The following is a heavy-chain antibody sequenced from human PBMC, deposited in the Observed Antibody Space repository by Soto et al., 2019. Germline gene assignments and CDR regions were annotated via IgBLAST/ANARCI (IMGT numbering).Heavy chain of an antibody. CDR3: AKEGAMVRGVIITAHLPPLGYFDY. CDR1: GFTFSSYA. D-gene: IGHD3-10*01. CDR2: ISGSGGST. J-gene: IGHJ4*02. V-gene: IGHV3-23*01. Sequence: EVQLLESGGGLVQPGGSLRLSCAASGFTFSSYAMSWVRQAPGKGLEWVSAISGSGGSTDYADSVKGRFTISRDNSKNTLYLQMNSLRAEDTAVYYCAKEGAMVRGVIITAHLPPLGYFDYWGQGTLVTVSS.